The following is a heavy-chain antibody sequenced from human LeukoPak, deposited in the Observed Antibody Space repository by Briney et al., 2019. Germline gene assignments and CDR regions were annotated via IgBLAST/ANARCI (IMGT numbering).Heavy chain of an antibody. D-gene: IGHD5-18*01. J-gene: IGHJ4*02. CDR3: AREVSDTALDY. Sequence: PGGSLRLSCAASGFTFSSYAMHWVRQAPGKGLEWVAVISYDGSNKYYADSVEGRFTISRDNSKNTLYLQMNSLRAEDTAVYYCAREVSDTALDYWGQGTLVTVSS. CDR2: ISYDGSNK. CDR1: GFTFSSYA. V-gene: IGHV3-30-3*01.